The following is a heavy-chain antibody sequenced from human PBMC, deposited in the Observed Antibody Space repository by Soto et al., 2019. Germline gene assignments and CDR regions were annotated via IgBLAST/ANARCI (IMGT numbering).Heavy chain of an antibody. V-gene: IGHV6-1*01. J-gene: IGHJ6*02. CDR2: TYYRSKWYN. CDR3: ATSSGDKPYYYYGMDV. D-gene: IGHD3-22*01. Sequence: SQTLSLTCAISGDSVSSNSAAWNWIRQSPSRGLEWLGRTYYRSKWYNDYAVSVKSRITINPDTSKNQFSLQLNSVTPEDTAVYYCATSSGDKPYYYYGMDVWGQGTTVTVSS. CDR1: GDSVSSNSAA.